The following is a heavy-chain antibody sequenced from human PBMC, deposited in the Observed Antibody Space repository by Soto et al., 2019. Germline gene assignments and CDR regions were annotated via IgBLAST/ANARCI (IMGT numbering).Heavy chain of an antibody. J-gene: IGHJ6*02. CDR2: IYYTGST. CDR3: ARSYPNTIFGVVPSRGLDV. V-gene: IGHV4-59*01. CDR1: CGSISSNY. Sequence: PSETLSLTCIVSCGSISSNYWSWIRQPPGKGLEWIGYIYYTGSTNFNPSLKNRVIISVDTSKNQFSLKLSSVTAADTAVYYCARSYPNTIFGVVPSRGLDVWGQWTTVTVSS. D-gene: IGHD3-3*01.